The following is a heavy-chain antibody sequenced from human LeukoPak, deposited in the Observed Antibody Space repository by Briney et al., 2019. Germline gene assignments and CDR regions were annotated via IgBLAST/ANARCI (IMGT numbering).Heavy chain of an antibody. CDR2: ISSSSSTI. CDR3: AREIITIFGVVTGDAFDI. D-gene: IGHD3-3*01. J-gene: IGHJ3*02. Sequence: GGSLRLSCAASGFTFSSYSMNWVRQAPGKGLEWVSYISSSSSTIYYADSVKGRFTISRDNAKNSLYLQMNSLRAEDTAVYYCAREIITIFGVVTGDAFDIWGQGTMVTVSS. V-gene: IGHV3-48*01. CDR1: GFTFSSYS.